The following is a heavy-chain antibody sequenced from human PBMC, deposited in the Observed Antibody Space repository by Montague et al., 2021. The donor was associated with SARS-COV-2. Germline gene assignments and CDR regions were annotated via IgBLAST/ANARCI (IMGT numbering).Heavy chain of an antibody. J-gene: IGHJ4*02. CDR2: FCSTRSK. D-gene: IGHD3-16*02. CDR3: ARAQNICFIANCVNYFDL. Sequence: SETLSLTCSVPVSWTTDEDWNCTRQNPSQEKNSNGDFCSTRSKKFNPSLKTRVSMSLDASKNHFSLRLSAVTAADTAHYYCARAQNICFIANCVNYFDLWGLGALVTGSS. V-gene: IGHV4-59*01. CDR1: VSWTTDED.